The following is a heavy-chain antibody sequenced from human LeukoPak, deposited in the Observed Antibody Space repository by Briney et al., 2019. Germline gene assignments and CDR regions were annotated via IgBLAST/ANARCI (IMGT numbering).Heavy chain of an antibody. CDR2: INHSGST. CDR3: ARGPIKIVPGPAFDI. Sequence: SETLSLTCAVYGGSFSGYYWSWIRQPPGKGLEWIGEINHSGSTNYNPSLKSRVTISVDTSKNQFSLKLSSVTAADTAVYYCARGPIKIVPGPAFDIWGQGTMVTVSS. V-gene: IGHV4-34*01. J-gene: IGHJ3*02. CDR1: GGSFSGYY. D-gene: IGHD3-22*01.